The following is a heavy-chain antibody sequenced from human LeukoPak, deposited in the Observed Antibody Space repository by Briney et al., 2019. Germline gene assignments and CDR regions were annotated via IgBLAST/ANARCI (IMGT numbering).Heavy chain of an antibody. CDR3: AHLWGSHRH. CDR2: IDSTTSYT. CDR1: GFTFSDYY. V-gene: IGHV3-11*06. J-gene: IGHJ4*02. Sequence: PGGSLRLTCAASGFTFSDYYMSWIRQAPGKGPEWVSVIDSTTSYTNYADSVKGRFTISRDNAKNSLYLQMNSLRAEDTAVYHCAHLWGSHRHWGQGTLVTVSS. D-gene: IGHD3-16*02.